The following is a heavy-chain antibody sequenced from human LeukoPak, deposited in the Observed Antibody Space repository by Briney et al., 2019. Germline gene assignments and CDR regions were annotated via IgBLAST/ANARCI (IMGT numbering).Heavy chain of an antibody. CDR3: TRGLPYYYDSSGYPLDAFDI. CDR2: IRSKANSYAT. Sequence: GGSLRLSCAASGFTFSGSAMHWVRRASGKGLEWVGRIRSKANSYATAYAASVKGRFTISRDDSKNTAYLQMNSLKTEDTAVYYCTRGLPYYYDSSGYPLDAFDIWGQGTMVTVSS. J-gene: IGHJ3*02. CDR1: GFTFSGSA. V-gene: IGHV3-73*01. D-gene: IGHD3-22*01.